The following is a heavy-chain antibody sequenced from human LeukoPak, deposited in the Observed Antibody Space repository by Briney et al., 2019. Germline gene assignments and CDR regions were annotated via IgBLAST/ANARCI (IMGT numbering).Heavy chain of an antibody. CDR1: GDSISSYY. CDR2: IYYSGST. CDR3: ARGRDWYYGYGMDV. D-gene: IGHD2-21*02. V-gene: IGHV4-59*01. J-gene: IGHJ6*02. Sequence: PSETLSLTCTVSGDSISSYYWNWIRQPPGKGLDWIGYIYYSGSTNYNPSLKSRVTISVDTSKNQFSLKLISVTAADTAVYYCARGRDWYYGYGMDVWGQGTTVTVSS.